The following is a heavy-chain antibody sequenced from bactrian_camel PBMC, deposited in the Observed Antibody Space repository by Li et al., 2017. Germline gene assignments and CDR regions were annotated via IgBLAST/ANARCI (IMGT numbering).Heavy chain of an antibody. V-gene: IGHV3S53*01. D-gene: IGHD1*01. CDR1: GYANC. CDR2: IDSDGDI. J-gene: IGHJ4*01. Sequence: HVQLVESGGGSAQAGGSLRLSCAASGYANCLAWFRQVPGQERETVAAIDSDGDINYIDSVKGRFTISKDNDKNTLYLQMNSLKPEDTAMYYCSADGPVIRRCLGLGISSPYTYAYEGQGTQVTVS.